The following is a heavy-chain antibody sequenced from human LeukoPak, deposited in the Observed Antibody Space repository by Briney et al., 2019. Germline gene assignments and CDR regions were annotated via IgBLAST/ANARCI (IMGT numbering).Heavy chain of an antibody. D-gene: IGHD3-22*01. CDR1: GFTFSSYG. CDR3: LRGAHYDTTGYYY. CDR2: IKNDGTSI. J-gene: IGHJ4*02. Sequence: GGSLRLSCAASGFTFSSYGMHWVRQAPGKGLVWVSRIKNDGTSIYADSVKGRFTISRDNAKNTLYLQMNSLRHEDTAVYYCLRGAHYDTTGYYYWGQGALVTVSS. V-gene: IGHV3-74*01.